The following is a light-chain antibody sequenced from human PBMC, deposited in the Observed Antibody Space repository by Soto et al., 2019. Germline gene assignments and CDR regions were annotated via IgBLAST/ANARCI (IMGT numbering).Light chain of an antibody. V-gene: IGKV3-20*01. CDR2: GAS. J-gene: IGKJ1*01. CDR3: QQYGNSPWT. Sequence: EIGLTQSPGTLSMSPGERATLSCRASLSLSSIYRAWYQQKPGQAPRLLIYGASSRATGIPDRFSGSGSGTEFTLTITRLEPEDFAVYHCQQYGNSPWTFGQGTKVDIK. CDR1: LSLSSIY.